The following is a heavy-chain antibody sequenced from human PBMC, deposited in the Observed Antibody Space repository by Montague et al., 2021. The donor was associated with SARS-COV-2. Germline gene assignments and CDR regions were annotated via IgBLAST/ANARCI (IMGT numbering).Heavy chain of an antibody. J-gene: IGHJ4*01. D-gene: IGHD2-21*01. Sequence: SETLSLTCTVSSDSINNYYWSWIRQPPGKGPEWIAYVYHTGNTNYNPSLRSRVTVSVNTSKNQVSLNLSSVTAADTAVYYCAKHKWSQRLVEYFDSWGQGTVVSVSS. CDR3: AKHKWSQRLVEYFDS. V-gene: IGHV4-59*08. CDR2: VYHTGNT. CDR1: SDSINNYY.